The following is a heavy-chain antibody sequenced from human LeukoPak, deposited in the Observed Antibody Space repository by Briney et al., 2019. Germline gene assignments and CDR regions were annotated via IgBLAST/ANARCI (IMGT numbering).Heavy chain of an antibody. V-gene: IGHV1-69*05. D-gene: IGHD2-8*01. J-gene: IGHJ5*02. CDR3: ASSYCTNGVCYYNWFDP. CDR2: IIPIFGTA. CDR1: GGTFSSYA. Sequence: ASVKVSCKASGGTFSSYAISWVRQAPGQGLEWMGGIIPIFGTANYAQKFQGRVTITTDESTSTAYMELSSLRSEDTAMYYCASSYCTNGVCYYNWFDPWGQGTLVTVSS.